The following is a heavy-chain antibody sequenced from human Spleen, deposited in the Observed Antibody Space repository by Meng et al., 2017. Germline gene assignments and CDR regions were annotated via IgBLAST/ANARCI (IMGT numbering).Heavy chain of an antibody. D-gene: IGHD2-2*01. CDR2: ISSSGSTI. CDR1: GFTFSSYE. J-gene: IGHJ4*02. Sequence: GESLKISCAASGFTFSSYEMNWVRQAPGKGLEWVSYISSSGSTIYYADSVKGRFTISRDNAKNSLYLQMNSLRAEDTAVYYCARDRGRYCSSTSCRGSYYFDYWGQGTLVTVSS. CDR3: ARDRGRYCSSTSCRGSYYFDY. V-gene: IGHV3-48*03.